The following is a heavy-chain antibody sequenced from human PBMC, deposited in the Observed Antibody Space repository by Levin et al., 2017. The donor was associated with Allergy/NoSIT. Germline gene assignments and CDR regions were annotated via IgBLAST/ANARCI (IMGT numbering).Heavy chain of an antibody. CDR2: IYYSGST. J-gene: IGHJ4*02. V-gene: IGHV4-31*03. CDR1: GGSISSGGYY. CDR3: ARTYYDILTGYLIFDY. D-gene: IGHD3-9*01. Sequence: SETLSLTCTVSGGSISSGGYYWSWIRQHPGKGLEWIGYIYYSGSTYYNPSLKSRVTISVDTSKNQFSLKLSSVTAADTAVYYCARTYYDILTGYLIFDYWGQGTLVTVSS.